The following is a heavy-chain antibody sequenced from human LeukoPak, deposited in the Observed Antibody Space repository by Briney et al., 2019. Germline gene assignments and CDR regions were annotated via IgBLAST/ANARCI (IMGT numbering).Heavy chain of an antibody. D-gene: IGHD5-18*01. CDR1: GGSISSSSYY. V-gene: IGHV4-39*07. CDR3: ARGIYSYGYKALGY. J-gene: IGHJ4*02. CDR2: IYYSGST. Sequence: TSETLSLTCIVSGGSISSSSYYWGWIRQPPGKGLEWIGSIYYSGSTYYNPSLKSRVTISVDRSKNQFSLKLSSVTAADTAVYYCARGIYSYGYKALGYWGQGTLVTVSS.